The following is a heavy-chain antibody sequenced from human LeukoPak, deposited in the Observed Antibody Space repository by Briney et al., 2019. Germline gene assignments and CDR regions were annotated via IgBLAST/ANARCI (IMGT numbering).Heavy chain of an antibody. CDR3: ARCFVSYGVLD. Sequence: SETLSLTWTVSGGSISSYYWSWIRQPPGKRLEWIGYIYYSGSTNYNPSLKSRVTISVDTSKNQFSLKLSSVTAADTAVYYCARCFVSYGVLDWGQGTLVTVSS. CDR1: GGSISSYY. D-gene: IGHD5-18*01. V-gene: IGHV4-59*01. CDR2: IYYSGST. J-gene: IGHJ4*02.